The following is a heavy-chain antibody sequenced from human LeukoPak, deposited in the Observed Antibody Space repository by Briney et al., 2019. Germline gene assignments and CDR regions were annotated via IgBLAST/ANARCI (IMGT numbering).Heavy chain of an antibody. CDR3: AMWDDSSRSFED. CDR1: AGSIRSYH. D-gene: IGHD3-22*01. CDR2: IYYTGSS. V-gene: IGHV4-59*08. J-gene: IGHJ4*02. Sequence: SETLSLTCTVSAGSIRSYHWNWIRQSPGRGLEWIGYIYYTGSSNYSPSLKSRVTLSVDTSKSQFSLRLSSVTASDTAVYYCAMWDDSSRSFEDWGQGTLVTVSS.